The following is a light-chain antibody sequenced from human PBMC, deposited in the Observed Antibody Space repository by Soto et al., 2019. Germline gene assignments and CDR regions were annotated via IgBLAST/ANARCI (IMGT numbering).Light chain of an antibody. CDR1: TGTVTSGYF. CDR2: STS. J-gene: IGLJ3*02. V-gene: IGLV7-43*01. CDR3: LLYYGDVNWV. Sequence: QAVVTQEPSLTVPPGGTVTLTCASSTGTVTSGYFPSWFQKKPGQAPRALIYSTSNRHSWTPARFSGSLLGGKAALTLSAVQPEDETDYYCLLYYGDVNWVFGGGTKVTVL.